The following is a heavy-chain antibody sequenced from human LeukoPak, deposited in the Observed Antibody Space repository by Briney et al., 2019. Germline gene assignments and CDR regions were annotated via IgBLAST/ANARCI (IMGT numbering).Heavy chain of an antibody. CDR3: ARWEYSNGWYYLDY. D-gene: IGHD6-19*01. CDR1: GFIFSSYA. Sequence: GGSLRLSCAASGFIFSSYAMSWVRQAPGKGLEWVANIKQDGSEKYYVDSVKGRFTISRDNAKSSLYLQMNSLRVEDTAVYYCARWEYSNGWYYLDYWGQGTLVTGSS. J-gene: IGHJ4*02. V-gene: IGHV3-7*02. CDR2: IKQDGSEK.